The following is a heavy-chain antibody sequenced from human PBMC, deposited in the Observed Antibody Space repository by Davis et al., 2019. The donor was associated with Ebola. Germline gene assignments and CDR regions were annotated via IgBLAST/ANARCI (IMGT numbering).Heavy chain of an antibody. CDR1: GFTFSSYA. Sequence: PGGSLRLPCAASGFTFSSYAMHWVRQAPGKGLEWVAVISYDGSNKYYADSVKGRLTISRDNSKNTLYLQMNSLRAEDTAVYYCARRSAVDYWGQGTLVTVSS. V-gene: IGHV3-30-3*01. CDR3: ARRSAVDY. CDR2: ISYDGSNK. J-gene: IGHJ4*02.